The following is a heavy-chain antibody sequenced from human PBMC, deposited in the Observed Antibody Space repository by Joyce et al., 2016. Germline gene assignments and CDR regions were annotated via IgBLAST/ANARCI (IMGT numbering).Heavy chain of an antibody. CDR1: GVSLTTGGMG. V-gene: IGHV2-5*02. CDR3: AHRRPTLVAGEEYFLH. CDR2: IYWDDDK. J-gene: IGHJ1*01. D-gene: IGHD6-19*01. Sequence: QITLKESGPTLVIPTETLTLTCTFSGVSLTTGGMGVGWIRQPPGKALEWLAVIYWDDDKRYSPSLNNRLTITKDTSKNQVVLTMTNMDPGDTATYYCAHRRPTLVAGEEYFLHWGQGTLVTVSS.